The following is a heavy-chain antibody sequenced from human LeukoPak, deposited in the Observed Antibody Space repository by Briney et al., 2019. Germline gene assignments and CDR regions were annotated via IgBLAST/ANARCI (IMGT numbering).Heavy chain of an antibody. CDR1: GGSTTSAGYY. CDR3: ARLTGTSYLDY. V-gene: IGHV4-31*03. D-gene: IGHD2-2*01. CDR2: IYGGGTT. J-gene: IGHJ4*02. Sequence: SQTLSLTCTVSGGSTTSAGYYWSWIRQPPGRGLEWVGYIYGGGTTYYNPSLKSRVTISEDTSRNQFSLKLSSVTAADTAVYYCARLTGTSYLDYWGQGTLVTVSS.